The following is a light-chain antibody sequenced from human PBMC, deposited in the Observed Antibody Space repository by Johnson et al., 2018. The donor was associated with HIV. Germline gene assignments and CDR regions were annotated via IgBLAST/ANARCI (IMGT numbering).Light chain of an antibody. CDR1: SSNIGNNY. V-gene: IGLV1-51*02. Sequence: QSVLTQPPSVSAAPGQKVTISCSGSSSNIGNNYVSWYQQLPGTAPKLLIYENNKRPSGIPDRFSGSKSGTSATLGITALQTGDEADYYCGTWDSSLSARVFGTGTKVTGL. J-gene: IGLJ1*01. CDR3: GTWDSSLSARV. CDR2: ENN.